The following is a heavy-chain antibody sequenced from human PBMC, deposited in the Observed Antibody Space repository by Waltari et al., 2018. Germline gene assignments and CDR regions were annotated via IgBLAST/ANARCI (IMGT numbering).Heavy chain of an antibody. CDR3: SRWDCSDTSCYHNP. J-gene: IGHJ5*02. D-gene: IGHD2-2*01. V-gene: IGHV3-49*04. CDR2: IRHKGYGGTA. CDR1: GFTFGQDA. Sequence: EVQLVESGGDLFQPGRSLRPPCRRAGFTFGQDAFAWVRQAPGKGMEWVGFIRHKGYGGTAEYAAAVKGRFTISRDDSKSLAYLEMNSLKTEDTAVYYCSRWDCSDTSCYHNPWGQGTLVTVSS.